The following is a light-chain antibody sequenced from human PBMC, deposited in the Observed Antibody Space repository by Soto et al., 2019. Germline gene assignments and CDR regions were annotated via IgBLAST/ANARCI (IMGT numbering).Light chain of an antibody. J-gene: IGLJ2*01. CDR1: GSDVGGDNY. V-gene: IGLV2-14*01. CDR2: EVT. CDR3: SSYTSSNTPVV. Sequence: QSALTQPASVSGSPGQSITISCTGIGSDVGGDNYVSWYQHHPGKAPKLMIYEVTNRPSGVSNRFSGSKSGNTASLTISGLQAEDEADYYCSSYTSSNTPVVFGGGTKLTVL.